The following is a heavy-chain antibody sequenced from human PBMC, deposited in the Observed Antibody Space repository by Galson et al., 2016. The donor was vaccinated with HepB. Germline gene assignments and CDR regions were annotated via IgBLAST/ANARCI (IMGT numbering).Heavy chain of an antibody. D-gene: IGHD7-27*01. CDR1: GFTFNTYP. CDR2: IGVNTHVK. J-gene: IGHJ4*02. V-gene: IGHV3-48*01. Sequence: SLRLSCAASGFTFNTYPMNWVRQAPGKGLEWISYIGVNTHVKYYADSVKGRFTISRDNAKNSLYLEMNSLIAEDTAVYYCARDRPNWAIDYWGQGNFVTVSS. CDR3: ARDRPNWAIDY.